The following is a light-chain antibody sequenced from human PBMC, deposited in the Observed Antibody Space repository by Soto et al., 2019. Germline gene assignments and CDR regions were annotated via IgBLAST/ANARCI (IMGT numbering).Light chain of an antibody. J-gene: IGLJ1*01. V-gene: IGLV2-8*01. Sequence: QSVLTQPPSASGSPGPSVTISCTGTSSDVGGYDYVSWYQQHPGKAPKLMIYEATIRPSGVSDRFSGSKSGNTASLTVSGLQAEDEADYYCSSYTGGNPSYVFGTGTKVTVL. CDR1: SSDVGGYDY. CDR3: SSYTGGNPSYV. CDR2: EAT.